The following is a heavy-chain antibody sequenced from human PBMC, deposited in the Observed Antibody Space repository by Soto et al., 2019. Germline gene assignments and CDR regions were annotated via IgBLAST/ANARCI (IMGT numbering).Heavy chain of an antibody. CDR2: ISWNSGSI. Sequence: EVQLVESGGGLVQPGRSLRLSCAASGFTFDDYAMHWVRQAPGKGLEWVSGISWNSGSIGYADSVKGRFIISRDNAKNSLYLQMNSLRAEDTALYYCAKDMGCSSTSCYTGFDYWGQGTLVTVSS. V-gene: IGHV3-9*01. CDR3: AKDMGCSSTSCYTGFDY. D-gene: IGHD2-2*02. CDR1: GFTFDDYA. J-gene: IGHJ4*02.